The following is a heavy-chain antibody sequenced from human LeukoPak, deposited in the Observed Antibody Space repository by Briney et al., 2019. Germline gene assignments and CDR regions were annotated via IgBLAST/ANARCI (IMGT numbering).Heavy chain of an antibody. CDR1: GFTFSSYA. V-gene: IGHV3-15*07. CDR3: TTRSPARYCSDGACYSSADY. J-gene: IGHJ4*02. Sequence: GGSLRLSCAASGFTFSSYAMNWVRQAPGKGLEWVGHIRSKADGGTPDYIAPVKGRFTISRDDSKDTLYLQMNGLNTEDTAMYYCTTRSPARYCSDGACYSSADYWGQGTLVTVSS. D-gene: IGHD2-15*01. CDR2: IRSKADGGTP.